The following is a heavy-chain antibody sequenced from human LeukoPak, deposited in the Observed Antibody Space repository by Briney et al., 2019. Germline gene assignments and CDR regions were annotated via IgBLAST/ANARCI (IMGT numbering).Heavy chain of an antibody. D-gene: IGHD6-13*01. J-gene: IGHJ2*01. Sequence: ASVKVSCKASGYTFTSYYMHWVRQAPGQGLEWMGIINPSGGSTSYAQKFQGRVTMTRDTSTSTVYMELSSLRSEDTAVYYCARGQSGYSSSWYGGFDLWGRGTLVTVSS. CDR1: GYTFTSYY. CDR2: INPSGGST. CDR3: ARGQSGYSSSWYGGFDL. V-gene: IGHV1-46*01.